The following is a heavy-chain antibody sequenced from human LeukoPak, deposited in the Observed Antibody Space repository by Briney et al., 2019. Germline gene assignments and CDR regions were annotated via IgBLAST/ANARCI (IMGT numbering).Heavy chain of an antibody. D-gene: IGHD3-10*01. J-gene: IGHJ4*02. Sequence: GGSQRLSCAASGFTFSSYWMSWVRQAPGKGLEWVANIKQDGSEKYYVDSVKGRFTISRDNAKNSLYLQMNSLRAEDTAVYYCARGPQLKTGSYYVANWGQGTLVTVSS. CDR1: GFTFSSYW. CDR2: IKQDGSEK. CDR3: ARGPQLKTGSYYVAN. V-gene: IGHV3-7*01.